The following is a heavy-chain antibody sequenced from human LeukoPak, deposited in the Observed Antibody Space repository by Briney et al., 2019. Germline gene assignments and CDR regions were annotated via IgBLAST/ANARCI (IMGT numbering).Heavy chain of an antibody. D-gene: IGHD6-19*01. CDR1: GGSISTYY. CDR2: IYYSGST. J-gene: IGHJ4*02. V-gene: IGHV4-59*01. Sequence: SETLSLTCTVSGGSISTYYWSWIRQPPGKGLQWIGYIYYSGSTNYNPSLKSRVTISVDTSKNQFSLKLTSVTAADTAVYYCARERRSSGWSHFDYWGQGTLVTVSS. CDR3: ARERRSSGWSHFDY.